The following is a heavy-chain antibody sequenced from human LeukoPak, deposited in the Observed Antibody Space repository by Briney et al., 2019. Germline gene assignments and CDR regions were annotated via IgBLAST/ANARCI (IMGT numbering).Heavy chain of an antibody. CDR1: GFTFSVHG. CDR2: ISHDGSGK. J-gene: IGHJ4*02. V-gene: IGHV3-30*03. D-gene: IGHD7-27*01. CDR3: ARDTSLGYCDY. Sequence: QTGGSLRLSCEASGFTFSVHGMHWVRQAPGKGPECLTIISHDGSGKWYADSVKGRFSISRDNSRNTVYLQMNSLRTDDTATYYCARDTSLGYCDYWGQGTQVTVSS.